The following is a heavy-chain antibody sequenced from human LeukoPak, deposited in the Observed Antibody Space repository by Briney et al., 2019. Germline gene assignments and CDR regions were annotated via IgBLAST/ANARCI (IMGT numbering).Heavy chain of an antibody. D-gene: IGHD3-22*01. Sequence: SETLSLTCTVSGCSISRYYWSWIRQPPGKGLEWIGYIYYSGSTNYNPSLKSRVPISVDTSKNQFSLKLSSVTAADTAVYYCARALHDSSGYSRFSTYYFDYWGQGTLVTVSS. CDR1: GCSISRYY. J-gene: IGHJ4*02. V-gene: IGHV4-59*01. CDR2: IYYSGST. CDR3: ARALHDSSGYSRFSTYYFDY.